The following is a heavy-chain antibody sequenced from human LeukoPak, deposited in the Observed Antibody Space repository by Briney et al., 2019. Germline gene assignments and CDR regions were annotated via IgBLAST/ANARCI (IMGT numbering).Heavy chain of an antibody. D-gene: IGHD3-22*01. CDR1: GGSISTYY. Sequence: SETLSLTCTVSGGSISTYYWSWIRQPPGKGLECIGYMYDSGSTNYIPSLKSRGTRSVDTSKNHFSLKLIVVTAADTAVYYCARDPRYYYDSSGYYTSDAFDIWGQGTMVTVSS. CDR2: MYDSGST. CDR3: ARDPRYYYDSSGYYTSDAFDI. V-gene: IGHV4-59*01. J-gene: IGHJ3*02.